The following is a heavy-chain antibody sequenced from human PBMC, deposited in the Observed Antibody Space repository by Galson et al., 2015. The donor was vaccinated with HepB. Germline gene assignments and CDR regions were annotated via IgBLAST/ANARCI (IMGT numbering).Heavy chain of an antibody. Sequence: SLRLSCAASGFTFSSYGMHWVRQAPGKGLEWVAVIWYDGSNKYYADSVKGRFTISRDNSKNTLYLQMNSLRAEDTAVYYCARVRKSSSWYRTDYYYMDVWGKGTTVTVSS. CDR2: IWYDGSNK. V-gene: IGHV3-33*01. CDR3: ARVRKSSSWYRTDYYYMDV. D-gene: IGHD6-13*01. J-gene: IGHJ6*03. CDR1: GFTFSSYG.